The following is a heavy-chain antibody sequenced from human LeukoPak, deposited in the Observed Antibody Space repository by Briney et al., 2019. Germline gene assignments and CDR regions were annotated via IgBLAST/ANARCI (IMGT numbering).Heavy chain of an antibody. V-gene: IGHV3-21*01. CDR3: ARARDYDDAFDI. CDR1: GFFFNSYW. J-gene: IGHJ3*02. CDR2: ISSSSSYI. D-gene: IGHD4-17*01. Sequence: GGSLRLSCATSGFFFNSYWMNWVRQAPGKGLEWVSSISSSSSYIYYADSVKGRFTISRDNAKNSLYLQMNSLRAEDTAAYYCARARDYDDAFDIWGQGTMVTVSS.